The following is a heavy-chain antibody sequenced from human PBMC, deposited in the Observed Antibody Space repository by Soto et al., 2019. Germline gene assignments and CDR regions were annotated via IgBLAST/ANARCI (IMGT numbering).Heavy chain of an antibody. CDR1: GGSFSGYY. Sequence: PSETLSLTXAVYGGSFSGYYWSWIRQPPGKGLEWIGEINHSGSTNYNPSLKSRVTISVDTSKNQFSLKLSSVTAADTAVYYCARGSRMIVTTYFEYFDYWGQGTLVTLSS. CDR2: INHSGST. J-gene: IGHJ4*02. CDR3: ARGSRMIVTTYFEYFDY. V-gene: IGHV4-34*01. D-gene: IGHD3-9*01.